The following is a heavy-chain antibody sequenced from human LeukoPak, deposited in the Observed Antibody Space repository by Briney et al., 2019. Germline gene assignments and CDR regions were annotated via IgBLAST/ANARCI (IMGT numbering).Heavy chain of an antibody. CDR2: IYTSGST. D-gene: IGHD3-22*01. CDR1: GGSISSYY. Sequence: SETLSLTCTVSGGSISSYYWSWIRQPAGKGLEWIGRIYTSGSTNYNPSLKSRVTMSVDTSKNQFSLKLSSVTAADTAVYYCARGIGVRNYYDSSGYYRERRAFDIWGQGTMVTVSS. J-gene: IGHJ3*02. V-gene: IGHV4-4*07. CDR3: ARGIGVRNYYDSSGYYRERRAFDI.